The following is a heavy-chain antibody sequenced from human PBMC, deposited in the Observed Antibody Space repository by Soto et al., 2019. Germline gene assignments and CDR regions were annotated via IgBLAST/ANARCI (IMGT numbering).Heavy chain of an antibody. CDR1: GFTFSNYG. CDR3: ARVGCGGDCYFPTYYYYGIDV. V-gene: IGHV3-33*01. Sequence: QVQVVESGGGVVQPGRSRRLSCAVSGFTFSNYGMHWVRQAPGKGLEWVAIIWYDGSNKYYADSVKGRFTISRDNSKNTPYLQMNSLRAEDTAVYYCARVGCGGDCYFPTYYYYGIDVWGQGTTVTVSS. J-gene: IGHJ6*02. CDR2: IWYDGSNK. D-gene: IGHD2-21*02.